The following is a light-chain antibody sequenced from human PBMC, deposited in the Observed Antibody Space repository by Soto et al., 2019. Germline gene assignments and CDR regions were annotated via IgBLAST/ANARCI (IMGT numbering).Light chain of an antibody. CDR1: SSNIGNNY. CDR3: GTWDNSLSALYV. V-gene: IGLV1-51*01. J-gene: IGLJ1*01. Sequence: QSVLTQPPSVSAAPGQKVTISCSGSSSNIGNNYISWYQQLPGTAPRLLIYDNNKRPSGIPDRFSGSKSGTSATLGITGLQTGDEADYYCGTWDNSLSALYVFGSGTKVIVL. CDR2: DNN.